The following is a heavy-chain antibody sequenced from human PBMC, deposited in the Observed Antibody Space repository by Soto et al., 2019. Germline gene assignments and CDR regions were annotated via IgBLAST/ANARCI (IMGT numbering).Heavy chain of an antibody. Sequence: GGSLRLSCAASGFTFSSYSMNWVRQAPGKGLEWVSYISSSSSTIYYADSVKGRFTISRDNAKNSLYLQMNSLRDEDTALYYCARDTTYYYDSSGYYNPVGLCDYWGQGTLVTVSS. J-gene: IGHJ4*02. D-gene: IGHD3-22*01. CDR1: GFTFSSYS. CDR3: ARDTTYYYDSSGYYNPVGLCDY. V-gene: IGHV3-48*02. CDR2: ISSSSSTI.